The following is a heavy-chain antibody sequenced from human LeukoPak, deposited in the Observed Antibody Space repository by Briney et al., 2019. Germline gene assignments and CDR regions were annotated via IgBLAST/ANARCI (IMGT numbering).Heavy chain of an antibody. CDR2: ISGSGGST. CDR3: AKYWGATMILVADNAFDI. V-gene: IGHV3-23*01. Sequence: GGSLRLSCAASGFTFSSYAMSWVRQAPGKGLEWVSAISGSGGSTYYADSVKGRFTISRDNSKNTLYLQMNSLRAEDTAVYYCAKYWGATMILVADNAFDIWGQGTMVTVSS. CDR1: GFTFSSYA. J-gene: IGHJ3*02. D-gene: IGHD3-22*01.